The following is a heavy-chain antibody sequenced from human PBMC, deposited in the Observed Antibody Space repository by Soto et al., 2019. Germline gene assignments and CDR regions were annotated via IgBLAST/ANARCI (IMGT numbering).Heavy chain of an antibody. CDR3: ARNSISSILFDY. CDR2: IYSGGST. D-gene: IGHD6-6*01. Sequence: GGSLRLSCAASGFTVSSNYMSWVRQAPGKGLEWVSLIYSGGSTYYADSVKGRFTISRHNSQNTLSLQMNSLRAEDTAVYYCARNSISSILFDYLGPGTLLTLSS. J-gene: IGHJ4*02. V-gene: IGHV3-53*04. CDR1: GFTVSSNY.